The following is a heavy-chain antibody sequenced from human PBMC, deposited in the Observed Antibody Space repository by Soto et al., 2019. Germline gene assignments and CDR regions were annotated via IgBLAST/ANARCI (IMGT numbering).Heavy chain of an antibody. Sequence: SETLSLTCTVSGGSISSSSYYWGWIRQPPGKGLEWIGSIYYSGSTYYNPSLKSRVTISVDTSKNQFSLKLSSVTAADTAVYYCARVAVAGLTFDYWGQGTLVTVSS. CDR2: IYYSGST. CDR1: GGSISSSSYY. D-gene: IGHD6-19*01. J-gene: IGHJ4*02. V-gene: IGHV4-39*01. CDR3: ARVAVAGLTFDY.